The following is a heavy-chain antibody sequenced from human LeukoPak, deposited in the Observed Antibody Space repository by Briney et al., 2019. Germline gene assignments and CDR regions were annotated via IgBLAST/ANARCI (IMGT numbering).Heavy chain of an antibody. D-gene: IGHD6-6*01. CDR1: AYSISTSYY. Sequence: SETLSLTCTVSAYSISTSYYWGWIRQPPGKGLEWIGSIYHSGSTYYNPSLKSRVTMSVDTPKNQFSLKLSSVTAADTAVYYCARGGIAARHNWFDPWGQGTLVTVSS. CDR2: IYHSGST. J-gene: IGHJ5*02. CDR3: ARGGIAARHNWFDP. V-gene: IGHV4-38-2*02.